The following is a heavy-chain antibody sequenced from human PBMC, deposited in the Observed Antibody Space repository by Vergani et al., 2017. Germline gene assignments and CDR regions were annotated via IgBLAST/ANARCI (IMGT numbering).Heavy chain of an antibody. CDR2: ISSSSSYI. Sequence: EVQLVESGGGLVKPGGSLRLSCAASGFTFSSYSMNWVRPAPGKGLEWVSSISSSSSYIYYADSVKGRFTISRDNAKNSLYLQMNSLRAEDTAVYYCASPVAAAGDAFDIWGQGTMVTVSS. J-gene: IGHJ3*02. CDR3: ASPVAAAGDAFDI. V-gene: IGHV3-21*01. CDR1: GFTFSSYS. D-gene: IGHD6-13*01.